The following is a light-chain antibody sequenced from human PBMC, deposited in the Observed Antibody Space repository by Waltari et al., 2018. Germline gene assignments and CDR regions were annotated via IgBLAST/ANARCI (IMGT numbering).Light chain of an antibody. V-gene: IGKV3-20*01. CDR1: QSVGRY. CDR2: GAS. J-gene: IGKJ1*01. Sequence: EVVLTQSPGSLSLSLGERAIVYCMASQSVGRYLAWYQQKPVRAPSLLIYGASGRATGIPGRFSGVGSGTDFSLTISRLEVDDFAVYYCQKYDRLPATFGQGTKVEIK. CDR3: QKYDRLPAT.